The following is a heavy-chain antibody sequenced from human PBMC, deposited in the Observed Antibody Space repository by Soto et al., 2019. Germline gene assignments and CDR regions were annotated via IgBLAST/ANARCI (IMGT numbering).Heavy chain of an antibody. V-gene: IGHV1-18*01. CDR2: ISAYNGNT. D-gene: IGHD1-1*01. Sequence: QVPLVQSGAEVKKPGASVKVSCKASGYTFTSYGLSWVRQSPGQGLEWMGWISAYNGNTNYAQKLQGRVTMTTDTSTSTAYMELRSRRSDDTAVYYCAVTVEMATTGGFFDYWGQGTLVTVSS. J-gene: IGHJ4*02. CDR3: AVTVEMATTGGFFDY. CDR1: GYTFTSYG.